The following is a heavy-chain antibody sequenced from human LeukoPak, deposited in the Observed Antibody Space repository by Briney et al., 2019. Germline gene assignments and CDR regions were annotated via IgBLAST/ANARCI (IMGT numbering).Heavy chain of an antibody. CDR3: GMAMDV. CDR1: GFTFSSYG. V-gene: IGHV3-7*05. CDR2: IKQDGSEK. J-gene: IGHJ6*02. Sequence: GGSLRLSCAASGFTFSSYGMHWVRQAPGKGLEWVANIKQDGSEKYYVDSVKGRFTISRDNAKNSLYLQMSSLRAEDTAVYYCGMAMDVWGRGTTVTVSS. D-gene: IGHD5-24*01.